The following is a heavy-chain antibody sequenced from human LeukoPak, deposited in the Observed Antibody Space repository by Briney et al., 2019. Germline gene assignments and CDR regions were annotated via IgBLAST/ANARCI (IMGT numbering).Heavy chain of an antibody. J-gene: IGHJ4*02. CDR1: GFTFRSYS. D-gene: IGHD2-15*01. Sequence: GGSLRLSCAASGFTFRSYSMNWVRQAPGKGLEWVSYISSGSSTIYYADSVKGRFTISRDNSKNTLYLQMNSLRAEDTAVYYCAKDTSKKDIVVGWGQGTLVTVSS. CDR3: AKDTSKKDIVVG. CDR2: ISSGSSTI. V-gene: IGHV3-48*01.